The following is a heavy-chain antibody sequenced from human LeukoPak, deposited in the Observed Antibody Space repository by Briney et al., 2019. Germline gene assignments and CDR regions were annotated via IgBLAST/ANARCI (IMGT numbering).Heavy chain of an antibody. CDR1: AFSFSSLAM. CDR3: ARDLMLDI. D-gene: IGHD3-16*01. J-gene: IGHJ3*02. V-gene: IGHV4-4*02. CDR2: IYHSGST. Sequence: GSLRLSCAASAFSFSSLAMTWVRQPPGKGLEWIGEIYHSGSTNYNPSLKSRVTISVDKSKNQFSLKLSSVTAADTAVYYCARDLMLDIWGQGTMVTVSS.